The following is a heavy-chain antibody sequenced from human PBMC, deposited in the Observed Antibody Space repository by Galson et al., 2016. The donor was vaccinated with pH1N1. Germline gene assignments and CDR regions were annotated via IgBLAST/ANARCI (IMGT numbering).Heavy chain of an antibody. J-gene: IGHJ6*03. Sequence: ETLSLTCTVSGGSISSRTYYWGWIRQPPGKGLEWIASISNSGSTYYKPSLKSRVTTSVDTSKIQLSLKLSAVTAADTAVYYCAHSGYSGYFYSMDVWGKGTTVTVSS. CDR1: GGSISSRTYY. V-gene: IGHV4-39*07. D-gene: IGHD5-12*01. CDR3: AHSGYSGYFYSMDV. CDR2: ISNSGST.